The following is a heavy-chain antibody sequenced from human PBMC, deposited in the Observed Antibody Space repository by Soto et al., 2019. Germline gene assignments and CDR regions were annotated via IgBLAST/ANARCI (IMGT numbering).Heavy chain of an antibody. Sequence: SXKVSYKASGGTXSSYASSVVRQAPGQGLEWMGGIIPIFGTANYAQKFQGRVTITADQYTSTAYMELSSLRSEDTAVYYCARDPPDSSSFDYWGQGTLATVSS. CDR3: ARDPPDSSSFDY. D-gene: IGHD6-6*01. CDR1: GGTXSSYA. J-gene: IGHJ4*02. CDR2: IIPIFGTA. V-gene: IGHV1-69*13.